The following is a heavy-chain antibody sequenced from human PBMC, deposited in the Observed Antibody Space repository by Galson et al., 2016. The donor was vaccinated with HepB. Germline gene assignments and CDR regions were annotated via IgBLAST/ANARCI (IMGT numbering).Heavy chain of an antibody. CDR2: ISSSSSAI. CDR3: ARGGSGSHPNQHYFYYYALDV. Sequence: SLRLSCAASGSTFNSYSMNWVRQAPGKGLEWVSYISSSSSAIYYADSVKGRFTISRDNAKNSLYLQMNSLRAEDTAVYYCARGGSGSHPNQHYFYYYALDVLGIGATVTVSS. V-gene: IGHV3-48*01. D-gene: IGHD3-10*01. J-gene: IGHJ6*04. CDR1: GSTFNSYS.